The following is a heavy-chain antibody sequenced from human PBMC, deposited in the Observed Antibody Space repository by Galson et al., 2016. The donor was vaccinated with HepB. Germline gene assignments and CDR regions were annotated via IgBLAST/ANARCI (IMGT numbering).Heavy chain of an antibody. D-gene: IGHD2-21*02. J-gene: IGHJ3*02. V-gene: IGHV1-69*13. CDR3: ARGATSSAYCGGDCYALDI. CDR1: GGTFSSYA. Sequence: SVKVSCKASGGTFSSYAISWVRQAPGQGLEWMGVIIPIFRTTKYAQKFQGRVTITADESTSTAYMELNSLRSEDTAVYYCARGATSSAYCGGDCYALDIWGQGTMVTVSS. CDR2: IIPIFRTT.